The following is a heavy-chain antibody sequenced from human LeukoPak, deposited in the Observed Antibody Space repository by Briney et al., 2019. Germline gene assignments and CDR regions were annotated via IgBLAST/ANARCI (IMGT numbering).Heavy chain of an antibody. V-gene: IGHV1-69*05. D-gene: IGHD1-1*01. CDR3: ARAARVRPALENFDY. Sequence: ASVKVSCKASGGTFSSYAISWVRQAPGQGLEWMGRIIPIFGTANYAQKLQGRVTMTTDTSTSTAYMELRSLRSDDTAVYYCARAARVRPALENFDYWGQGTLVTVSS. J-gene: IGHJ4*02. CDR2: IIPIFGTA. CDR1: GGTFSSYA.